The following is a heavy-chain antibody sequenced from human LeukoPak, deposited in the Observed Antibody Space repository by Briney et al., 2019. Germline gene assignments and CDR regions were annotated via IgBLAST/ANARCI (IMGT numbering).Heavy chain of an antibody. J-gene: IGHJ4*02. CDR1: GGSISSSSYY. CDR3: ARGPGVLWFGELRRFDY. Sequence: PSETLSLTCTVSGGSISSSSYYWGWIRQPPGKGLEWIGSIYYSGNTYYSPSLRSRVTISVDTSKNQFSLKLSSVTAADTAVYYCARGPGVLWFGELRRFDYWGQGTLVTVSS. V-gene: IGHV4-39*01. D-gene: IGHD3-10*01. CDR2: IYYSGNT.